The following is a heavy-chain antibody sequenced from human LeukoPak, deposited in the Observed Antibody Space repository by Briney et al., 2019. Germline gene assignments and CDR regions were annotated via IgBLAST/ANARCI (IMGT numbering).Heavy chain of an antibody. Sequence: GGSLRLSCAASGFTVSGNYMSRVRQAPGKGLEWLSVIHRGGNTYYADSVKGRFTISRDSSKNTVFLQMDSLRAEDTAVYYCARDPGYGLGVDYGDYWGQGTLATVSS. CDR3: ARDPGYGLGVDYGDY. V-gene: IGHV3-66*01. CDR1: GFTVSGNY. CDR2: IHRGGNT. D-gene: IGHD3-10*01. J-gene: IGHJ4*02.